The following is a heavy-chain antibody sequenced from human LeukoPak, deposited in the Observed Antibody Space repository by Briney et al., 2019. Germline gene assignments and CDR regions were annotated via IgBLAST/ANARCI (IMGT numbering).Heavy chain of an antibody. CDR2: ISAYNGNT. CDR1: GYTFTSYG. D-gene: IGHD2-15*01. Sequence: GASVKVSCKASGYTFTSYGISWVRQAPGQGLEWMGWISAYNGNTNYAQKLQGRVTITADESTSTAYMELSSLRSEDTAVYYCARAAGFLVAATLWGQGTLVTVSS. V-gene: IGHV1-18*01. CDR3: ARAAGFLVAATL. J-gene: IGHJ4*02.